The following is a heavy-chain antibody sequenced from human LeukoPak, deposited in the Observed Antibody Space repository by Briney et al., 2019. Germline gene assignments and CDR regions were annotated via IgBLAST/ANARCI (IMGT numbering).Heavy chain of an antibody. CDR3: ASRPRSTVVAPWDY. D-gene: IGHD3-22*01. J-gene: IGHJ4*02. CDR1: GFTFSTYG. Sequence: PGGSLRLSCAASGFTFSTYGMAWVRRAPGKGLEWVSGISASGDTTYYGDSVKGRFIISKDYSKNTLYLQMNGLRAEDTALYYCASRPRSTVVAPWDYWGQGTLVTVSS. V-gene: IGHV3-23*01. CDR2: ISASGDTT.